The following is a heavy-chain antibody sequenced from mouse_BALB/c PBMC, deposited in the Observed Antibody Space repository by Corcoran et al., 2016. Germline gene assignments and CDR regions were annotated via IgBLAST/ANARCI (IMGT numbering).Heavy chain of an antibody. J-gene: IGHJ4*01. CDR1: GYSFTSYY. CDR3: ARGYGNYAMDY. CDR2: IFPGSGNT. D-gene: IGHD2-10*02. Sequence: QVQLQQSGRELVKPGASVKISCKASGYSFTSYYIHWVKQRPGQGLEWIGWIFPGSGNTKYNEKFKGKATLTAGTSSSTAYMQLSSLTSEDSAVYFCARGYGNYAMDYWGQGTSVTVSS. V-gene: IGHV1-66*01.